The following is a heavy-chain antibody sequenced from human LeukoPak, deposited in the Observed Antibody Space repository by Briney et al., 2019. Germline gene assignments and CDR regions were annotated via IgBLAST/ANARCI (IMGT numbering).Heavy chain of an antibody. V-gene: IGHV4-30-2*01. CDR3: ARVVGIVVVPAAPNWYFDL. CDR1: GGSISSGGYS. J-gene: IGHJ2*01. Sequence: SETLSLTCAVSGGSISSGGYSWSWIRQPPGKGLEWIGYIYHSGSTYYNPSLKGRVTISVDRSKNQFSLKLSSVTAADTAVYYCARVVGIVVVPAAPNWYFDLWGRGTLVTVSS. CDR2: IYHSGST. D-gene: IGHD2-2*01.